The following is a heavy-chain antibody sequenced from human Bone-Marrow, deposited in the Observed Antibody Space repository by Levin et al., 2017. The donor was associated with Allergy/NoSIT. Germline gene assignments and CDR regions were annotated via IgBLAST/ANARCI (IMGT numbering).Heavy chain of an antibody. J-gene: IGHJ3*01. CDR3: VRDGAPRSDWFEAFDV. Sequence: PGGSLRLSCAASGFTFSDYGMQWVRQSPSKGLEWVAVIADDATSQFYGDFVKGRFTVSRDNSRNTLFLEMRSLRTEDTAVYYCVRDGAPRSDWFEAFDVWGQGTMVTVSS. D-gene: IGHD3/OR15-3a*01. CDR1: GFTFSDYG. CDR2: IADDATSQ. V-gene: IGHV3-30*03.